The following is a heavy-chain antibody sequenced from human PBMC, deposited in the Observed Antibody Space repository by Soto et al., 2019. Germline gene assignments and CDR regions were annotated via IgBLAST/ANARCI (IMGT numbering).Heavy chain of an antibody. J-gene: IGHJ4*02. Sequence: GSLRLSWGAAGVTFSSYAVSWVRQAPGKGLEWVSAISGSGGSTYYADSVKGRFTISRDNSKNTLYLQMNSLRAEDTAVYYCAKDFRGITGTTADYWGQGTLVPVSS. CDR1: GVTFSSYA. CDR3: AKDFRGITGTTADY. D-gene: IGHD1-7*01. V-gene: IGHV3-23*01. CDR2: ISGSGGST.